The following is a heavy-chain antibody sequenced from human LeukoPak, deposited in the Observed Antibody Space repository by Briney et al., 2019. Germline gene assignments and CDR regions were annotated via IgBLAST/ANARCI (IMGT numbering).Heavy chain of an antibody. CDR1: GDGSFSGPY. V-gene: IGHV4-34*01. J-gene: IGHJ4*02. CDR2: INHGGSS. D-gene: IGHD3-22*01. Sequence: PSETLSLTCAVSGDGSFSGPYWSWIRQPPGKGLEWIGDINHGGSSNYNPSLRSRVTISIDTSKKQFSLKLSSVNAADTAVYYCARRPPYSSGYYPRDRALATDFDFWGQGTLVPSPQ. CDR3: ARRPPYSSGYYPRDRALATDFDF.